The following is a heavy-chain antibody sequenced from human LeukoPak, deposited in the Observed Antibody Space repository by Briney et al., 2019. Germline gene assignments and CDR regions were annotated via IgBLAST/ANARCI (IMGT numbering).Heavy chain of an antibody. CDR1: GGSISSSNW. Sequence: PSETLSLTCAVSGGSISSSNWWSWVRQPPGKGLEWIGEIYHSGSTNYNPSLKSRVTISVDKSKNQFSLKLSSVTAADTAVYYCARVNYYDSSGYSHYGMDVWGQGTTVTVSS. CDR2: IYHSGST. J-gene: IGHJ6*02. D-gene: IGHD3-22*01. V-gene: IGHV4-4*02. CDR3: ARVNYYDSSGYSHYGMDV.